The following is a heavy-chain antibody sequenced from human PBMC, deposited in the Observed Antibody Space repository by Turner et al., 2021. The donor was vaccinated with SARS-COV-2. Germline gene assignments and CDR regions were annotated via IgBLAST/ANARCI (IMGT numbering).Heavy chain of an antibody. D-gene: IGHD5-18*01. CDR2: MNPNSGNT. Sequence: QVQLVQSGAEVKKPGASVKVSCKASGYTFTSYDINWVRQATGQGLEWMGWMNPNSGNTGYVQKFQGRVTMTRNTSVSTAYMELSSLRSEDTAVYYCARTFTAMVRVDYWGQGTLVTVSS. CDR1: GYTFTSYD. J-gene: IGHJ4*02. V-gene: IGHV1-8*01. CDR3: ARTFTAMVRVDY.